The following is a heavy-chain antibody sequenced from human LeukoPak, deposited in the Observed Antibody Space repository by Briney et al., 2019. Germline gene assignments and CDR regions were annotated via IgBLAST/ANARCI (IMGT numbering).Heavy chain of an antibody. CDR2: IYHGGSA. V-gene: IGHV4-30-2*01. CDR1: GDSITSGGYC. J-gene: IGHJ5*02. D-gene: IGHD3-9*01. Sequence: TLSLTCAVPGDSITSGGYCWTWTRQRPGEGLEWIGYIYHGGSASFNPSFKSRVNISVDRSKNQFSLMLNSVTAADTAVYYCARYFIAGQFKWFDPWGQGTLVTVSS. CDR3: ARYFIAGQFKWFDP.